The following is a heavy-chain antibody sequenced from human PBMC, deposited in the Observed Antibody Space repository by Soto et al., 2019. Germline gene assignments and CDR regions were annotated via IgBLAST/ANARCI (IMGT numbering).Heavy chain of an antibody. J-gene: IGHJ3*02. CDR3: ASSPYTIRGAFDI. Sequence: EVQLVESGGGLVQPGGSLRLSCAASGFTVSSNYMSWVRQAPGKGLEWVSVIYSGGSTYYADSVKGRFTISRHNSKNTLYLQMNSLRAEDTAVYYCASSPYTIRGAFDIWGKGTMVTVSS. V-gene: IGHV3-53*04. D-gene: IGHD3-16*01. CDR1: GFTVSSNY. CDR2: IYSGGST.